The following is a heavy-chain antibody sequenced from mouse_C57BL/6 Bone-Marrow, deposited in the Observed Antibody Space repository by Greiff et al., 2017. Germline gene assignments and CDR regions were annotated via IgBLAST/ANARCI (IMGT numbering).Heavy chain of an antibody. J-gene: IGHJ4*01. CDR1: GYSITSGYY. CDR3: ASVDYYGSKGYAMDY. Sequence: EVQLVESGPGLVKPSQSLSLTCSVTGYSITSGYYWNWIRQFPGNKLEWMGYISYDGSNNYNPSLKNRISITRDTSKNQFFLKLNSVTTEDTATYYCASVDYYGSKGYAMDYWGQGTSVTVSS. D-gene: IGHD1-1*01. V-gene: IGHV3-6*01. CDR2: ISYDGSN.